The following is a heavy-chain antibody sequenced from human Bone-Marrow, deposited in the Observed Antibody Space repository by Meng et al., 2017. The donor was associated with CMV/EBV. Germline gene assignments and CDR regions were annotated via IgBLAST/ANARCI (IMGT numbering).Heavy chain of an antibody. Sequence: GESLKISCAASGFTFDDYAMHWIRQAPGKGLEWVSLISWDGGSTYYADSVKGRFTISRDNSKNSLYLQMNSLRAEDTALYYCAKGAITGTTPDYYGMDVWAKGPRSPSP. V-gene: IGHV3-43D*03. D-gene: IGHD1-7*01. CDR2: ISWDGGST. CDR1: GFTFDDYA. CDR3: AKGAITGTTPDYYGMDV. J-gene: IGHJ6*02.